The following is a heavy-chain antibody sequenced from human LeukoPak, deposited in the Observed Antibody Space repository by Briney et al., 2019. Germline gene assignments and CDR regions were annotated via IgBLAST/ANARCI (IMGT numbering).Heavy chain of an antibody. CDR2: IIPIFAIT. CDR3: ARWASSCTSGSCPFHFDF. Sequence: GSSVKVSCKASGGTFSRYTINWVRQAPGQGLEWMGRIIPIFAITDFAQKFRGRVTITADKSTSTAYMELTSLSPEDTAVYYCARWASSCTSGSCPFHFDFWGQGALVTVSS. D-gene: IGHD2-15*01. V-gene: IGHV1-69*02. J-gene: IGHJ4*02. CDR1: GGTFSRYT.